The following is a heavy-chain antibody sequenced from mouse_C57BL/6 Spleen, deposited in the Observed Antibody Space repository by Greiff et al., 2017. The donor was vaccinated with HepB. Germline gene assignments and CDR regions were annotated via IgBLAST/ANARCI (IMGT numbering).Heavy chain of an antibody. CDR2: IYPGDGDT. Sequence: QVQLQQSGPELVKPGASVKISCKASGYAFSSSWMNWVKQRPGKGLEWIGRIYPGDGDTNYNGKFKGKATLTADKSSSTAYMQLSSLTSEDSAVYFCARENYDYDDWFAYWGQGTLVTVSA. CDR3: ARENYDYDDWFAY. CDR1: GYAFSSSW. V-gene: IGHV1-82*01. D-gene: IGHD2-4*01. J-gene: IGHJ3*01.